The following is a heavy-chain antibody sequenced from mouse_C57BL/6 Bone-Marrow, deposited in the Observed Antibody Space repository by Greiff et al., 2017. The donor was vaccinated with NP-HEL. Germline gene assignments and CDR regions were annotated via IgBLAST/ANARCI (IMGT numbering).Heavy chain of an antibody. CDR3: ARLHYDAMDY. CDR2: ISSGGSYT. CDR1: GFTFSSYG. Sequence: DVKLVESGGDLVKPGGSLKLSCAASGFTFSSYGMSWVRQTPDKRLEWVATISSGGSYTYYPDSVKGRFTISRDNAKNTLYLQMSSLKSEDTAMYYCARLHYDAMDYWGQGTSVTVSS. V-gene: IGHV5-6*02. J-gene: IGHJ4*01.